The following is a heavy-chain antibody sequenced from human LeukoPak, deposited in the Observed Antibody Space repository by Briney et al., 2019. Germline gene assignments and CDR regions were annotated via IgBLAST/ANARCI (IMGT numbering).Heavy chain of an antibody. CDR3: ATGLVVRGSMDY. J-gene: IGHJ4*02. V-gene: IGHV1-69*06. Sequence: ASVKVSCKASGGTFSSYAISWVRQAPGQGLEWMGGIIPIFGTANYAQKFQGRVTMTEDTSTDTAYMELSSLRSEDTAVYYCATGLVVRGSMDYWGQGTLVTVSS. CDR1: GGTFSSYA. D-gene: IGHD3-10*01. CDR2: IIPIFGTA.